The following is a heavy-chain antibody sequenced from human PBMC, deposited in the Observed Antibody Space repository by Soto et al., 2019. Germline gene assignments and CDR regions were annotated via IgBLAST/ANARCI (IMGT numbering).Heavy chain of an antibody. CDR3: AKDLGYDSGGSYSDAFDI. Sequence: EVQLLESGGGLVQPGGSLRLSCAASGFTFSSYAMSWVRQAPGKGLEWVSSISGGSGSTYFTDSVKGRFTVSRDNSKNTLYLQMNSLRAEDPAVYYCAKDLGYDSGGSYSDAFDIWGQGTMVTVSS. V-gene: IGHV3-23*01. CDR1: GFTFSSYA. J-gene: IGHJ3*02. CDR2: ISGGSGST. D-gene: IGHD3-22*01.